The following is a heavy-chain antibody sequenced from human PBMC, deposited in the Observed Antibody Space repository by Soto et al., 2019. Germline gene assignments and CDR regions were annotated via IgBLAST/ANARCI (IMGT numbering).Heavy chain of an antibody. CDR3: TTGVYSHRH. D-gene: IGHD1-26*01. CDR2: ISSDAGTT. J-gene: IGHJ4*02. Sequence: EAQLVESGGGLVQPGVSLRLSCAASGITFSDIWMQWVRQPPGKGPVWVSRISSDAGTTTYADSVKGRFTISRDNAKNTLYLQMNSLRAEDSAVYYCTTGVYSHRHWGQGTLVTVSS. V-gene: IGHV3-74*01. CDR1: GITFSDIW.